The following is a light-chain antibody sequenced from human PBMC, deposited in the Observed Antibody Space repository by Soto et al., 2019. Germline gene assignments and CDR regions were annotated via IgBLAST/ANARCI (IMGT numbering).Light chain of an antibody. V-gene: IGKV1-5*03. Sequence: DIQMTQSPSTLSASVGDRVTITCRASQSVQSWLAWYQQKPGKAPTLLIYKASSLESGVPSRFIGSGSGTEFSLTISSMQTDDFATYYCQQYEFYLTFGQGTKVEIK. J-gene: IGKJ1*01. CDR3: QQYEFYLT. CDR1: QSVQSW. CDR2: KAS.